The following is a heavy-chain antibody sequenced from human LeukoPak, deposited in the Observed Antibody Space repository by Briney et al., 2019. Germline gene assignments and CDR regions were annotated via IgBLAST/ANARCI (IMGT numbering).Heavy chain of an antibody. CDR2: ISAYNGNT. J-gene: IGHJ4*02. D-gene: IGHD3-22*01. Sequence: GASVKVSCKASGYTFTSYGISWVRQAPGQGLEWMGWISAYNGNTNYAQKLQGRVTMTTDTSTSTAYMELRSLRSDDTAVYYCARPYYYDSSGYHLDYWGQGTLVTVSS. CDR1: GYTFTSYG. V-gene: IGHV1-18*01. CDR3: ARPYYYDSSGYHLDY.